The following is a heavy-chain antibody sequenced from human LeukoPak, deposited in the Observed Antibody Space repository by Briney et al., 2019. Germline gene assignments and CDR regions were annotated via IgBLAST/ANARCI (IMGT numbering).Heavy chain of an antibody. J-gene: IGHJ3*02. D-gene: IGHD6-19*01. Sequence: PSETLSLTCTVSGGSLSNYYWSWIRQPPGKGLEWIGYIYYSGTTYYNPSLKSRVTISVDASKNQFSLKLSSVTAADTAVYYCARRGQWLVPDTWGQGTMVTVSS. CDR2: IYYSGTT. CDR3: ARRGQWLVPDT. CDR1: GGSLSNYY. V-gene: IGHV4-59*08.